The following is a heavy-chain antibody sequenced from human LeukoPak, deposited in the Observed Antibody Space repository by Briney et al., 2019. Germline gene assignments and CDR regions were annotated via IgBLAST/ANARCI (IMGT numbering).Heavy chain of an antibody. D-gene: IGHD3-3*01. CDR1: GGSISTDAYY. CDR2: IYYSGST. CDR3: ARDDRSYDFWSGYYGSVDMGYYYYYMDV. Sequence: SETLSLTCTVSGGSISTDAYYWSWIRQPPGKGLEWIGYIYYSGSTNYNPSLKSRVTISVDTSKNQFSLKLSSVTAADTAVYYCARDDRSYDFWSGYYGSVDMGYYYYYMDVWGKGTTVTVSS. V-gene: IGHV4-61*08. J-gene: IGHJ6*03.